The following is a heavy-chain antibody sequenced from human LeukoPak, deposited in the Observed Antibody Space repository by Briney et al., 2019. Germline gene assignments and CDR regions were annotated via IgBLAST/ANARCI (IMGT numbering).Heavy chain of an antibody. CDR2: INHSGST. J-gene: IGHJ4*02. CDR3: ARGRRY. V-gene: IGHV4-34*01. Sequence: KPSETLSLTCAVYGGSFSGYYWSWIRQPPGKGLEWIGEINHSGSTNYNPSHKSRVTISVDTSKNQFSLKLSSVTAADTAVYYCARGRRYWGQGTLVTVSS. CDR1: GGSFSGYY.